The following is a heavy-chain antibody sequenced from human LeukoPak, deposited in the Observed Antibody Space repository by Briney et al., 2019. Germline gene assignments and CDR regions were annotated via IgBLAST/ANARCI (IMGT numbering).Heavy chain of an antibody. CDR2: IGDSGSTT. V-gene: IGHV3-23*01. J-gene: IGHJ4*02. CDR3: AKLMLSGDTYYFDY. CDR1: GFTFDSYA. D-gene: IGHD3-10*01. Sequence: GGSLRLSCAASGFTFDSYAMSWVRQAPGKGLEWVSTIGDSGSTTYYADSVKGRFTISRDNSKSTLYLQLNSLRAEDTAVYYCAKLMLSGDTYYFDYWGQGTPVTVSS.